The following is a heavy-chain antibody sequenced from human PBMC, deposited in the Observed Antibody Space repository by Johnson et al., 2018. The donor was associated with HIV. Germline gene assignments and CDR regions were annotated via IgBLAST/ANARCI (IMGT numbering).Heavy chain of an antibody. D-gene: IGHD5-18*01. V-gene: IGHV3-30*04. CDR1: GFTFSRHA. CDR2: ISYDGSDK. CDR3: AKDRRIPLWLPFECLDI. J-gene: IGHJ3*02. Sequence: HVQLVESGGGVVQPERSVRLSCSASGFTFSRHAMHWVRQAPGKGLEWVAVISYDGSDKYYADSVKGRLTISRDSSKNTLYLQMNSLRAEDTAVYNCAKDRRIPLWLPFECLDILGPGTMVTVS.